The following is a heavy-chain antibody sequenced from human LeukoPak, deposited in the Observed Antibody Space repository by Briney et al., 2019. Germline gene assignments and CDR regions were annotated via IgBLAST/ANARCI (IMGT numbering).Heavy chain of an antibody. CDR1: GFTFSSYG. CDR3: AKDRPDSGYHWAFDY. V-gene: IGHV3-30*18. J-gene: IGHJ4*02. CDR2: ASNDGSNK. Sequence: PGGSLRLSCAASGFTFSSYGMHWVRQAPGKGLEWVAIASNDGSNKYYADSVKGRFTISRDNSKNTLYLQMNSLRAEDTAVYYCAKDRPDSGYHWAFDYWSQGTLVTVSS. D-gene: IGHD5-12*01.